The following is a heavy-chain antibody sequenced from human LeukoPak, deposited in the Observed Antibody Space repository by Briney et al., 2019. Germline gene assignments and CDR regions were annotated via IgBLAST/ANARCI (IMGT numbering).Heavy chain of an antibody. Sequence: GGSLRLSCAASGFTFSNSAMSWVRQAPGKGLEWVSTFSDGTYYADSVKGRFTISRDNSKNTLYLQMNSLRAEDTAVYYCAKNSGGTCYSHLDYWGQGTLVTVSS. CDR3: AKNSGGTCYSHLDY. CDR2: FSDGT. J-gene: IGHJ4*02. CDR1: GFTFSNSA. V-gene: IGHV3-23*01. D-gene: IGHD2-15*01.